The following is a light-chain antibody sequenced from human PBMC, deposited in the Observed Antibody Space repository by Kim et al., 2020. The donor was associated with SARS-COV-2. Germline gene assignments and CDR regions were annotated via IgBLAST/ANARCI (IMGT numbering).Light chain of an antibody. CDR3: KQYSTYPYT. CDR2: RAS. CDR1: QSITTW. V-gene: IGKV1-5*03. Sequence: FASVKARFTTNCRASQSITTWLAWYQQKVGKAPYRMIYRASSLESGAPSRFSGSGSGTAFTLTINSLQPNDIATDYCKQYSTYPYTFGQGTKLEI. J-gene: IGKJ2*01.